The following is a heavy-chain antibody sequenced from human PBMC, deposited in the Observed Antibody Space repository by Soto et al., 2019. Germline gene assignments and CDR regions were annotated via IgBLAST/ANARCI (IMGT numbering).Heavy chain of an antibody. Sequence: EVQLVESGGGLVKPGGSLRLSCAASGFTISGAWMNWVRQAPGKGLEWVGRIKTKAQGETTDYAAPVKGRFTISREDSENTLSLQMSSLKIEDTAVYFCTTGSVEGYRGQGTLVTVSS. CDR1: GFTISGAW. CDR3: TTGSVEGY. J-gene: IGHJ4*02. V-gene: IGHV3-15*07. D-gene: IGHD1-26*01. CDR2: IKTKAQGETT.